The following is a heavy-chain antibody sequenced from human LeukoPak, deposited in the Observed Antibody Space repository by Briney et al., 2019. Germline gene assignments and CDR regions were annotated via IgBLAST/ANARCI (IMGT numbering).Heavy chain of an antibody. J-gene: IGHJ4*02. D-gene: IGHD4-11*01. V-gene: IGHV1-8*01. CDR1: GYTFTSYD. CDR3: ARIGPSMTTVT. CDR2: MNPNSGNT. Sequence: ASVRVSCKASGYTFTSYDINWVQQATGQGLEWMGWMNPNSGNTGYAQKFQGRVTMTRNTSISTAYMELSSLRSEDTAVYYCARIGPSMTTVTWGQGTLVTVSS.